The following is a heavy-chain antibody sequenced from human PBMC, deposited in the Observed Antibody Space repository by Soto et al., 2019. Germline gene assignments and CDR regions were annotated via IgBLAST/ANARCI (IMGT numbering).Heavy chain of an antibody. Sequence: PSETLSLTCTVSGVSISSYYWSWIRQPPGKGLEYIGCVYYSGTTNSNPSLKSRVSMSVDTSKIQFSLKLTSVTTADTAVYFCARGQGSTFDYWGQGALVTVS. V-gene: IGHV4-59*01. D-gene: IGHD6-13*01. CDR1: GVSISSYY. CDR2: VYYSGTT. J-gene: IGHJ4*02. CDR3: ARGQGSTFDY.